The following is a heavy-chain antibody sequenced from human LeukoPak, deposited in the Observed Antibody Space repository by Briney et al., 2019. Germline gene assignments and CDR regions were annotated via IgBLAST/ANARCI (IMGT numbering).Heavy chain of an antibody. CDR1: GFTVSDNF. Sequence: SGGSLRLSCAASGFTVSDNFMSWVRQAPGKGVEWVSVIYSGGNTYYVDPVKGRFTISRDNSKNTVYLQMNGLRVEDTAVYYCVRGGYSYGRPFDHWGQGTLVTVSS. J-gene: IGHJ4*02. CDR3: VRGGYSYGRPFDH. CDR2: IYSGGNT. V-gene: IGHV3-53*01. D-gene: IGHD5-18*01.